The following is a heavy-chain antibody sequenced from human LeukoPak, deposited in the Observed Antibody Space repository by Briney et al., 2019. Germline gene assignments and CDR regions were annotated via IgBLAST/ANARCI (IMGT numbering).Heavy chain of an antibody. Sequence: SETLSLTCTVSGGSISSSTYYWGWIRHPPWKGLEWIGRIYYSGSTYYNPSLKTRVPISLDTSKNQFSLKLSSVTAADTAVYYCARHGSGYSSSSRMYYWGQGTLVTVSS. V-gene: IGHV4-39*01. D-gene: IGHD6-6*01. CDR2: IYYSGST. J-gene: IGHJ4*02. CDR3: ARHGSGYSSSSRMYY. CDR1: GGSISSSTYY.